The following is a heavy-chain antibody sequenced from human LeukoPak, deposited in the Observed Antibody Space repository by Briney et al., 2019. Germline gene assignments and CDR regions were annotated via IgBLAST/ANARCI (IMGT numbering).Heavy chain of an antibody. Sequence: SVKVSCKASGYTFTGYYMHWVRQAPGQGLEWMGWINPNSGGTNYAQKFQGRVTMTRDTSISTAYMELSRLRSDDTAVYYCARISAYYDSSGPTGDFDYWGQGTLVTVSS. D-gene: IGHD3-22*01. CDR2: INPNSGGT. J-gene: IGHJ4*02. CDR3: ARISAYYDSSGPTGDFDY. V-gene: IGHV1-2*02. CDR1: GYTFTGYY.